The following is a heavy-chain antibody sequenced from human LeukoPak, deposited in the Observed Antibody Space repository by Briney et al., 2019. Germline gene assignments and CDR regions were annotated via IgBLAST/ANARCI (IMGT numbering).Heavy chain of an antibody. V-gene: IGHV4-61*02. CDR3: ARASDYYDSSGYRGAFDI. CDR1: GGSISSGNYY. D-gene: IGHD3-22*01. Sequence: SQTLSLTCTVSGGSISSGNYYWSWIRQPAGKGLEWIGRFYSGGSTTYNPSLKSRVTISADTAKNQLSLKMSSVTAADTAVYYCARASDYYDSSGYRGAFDIWGQGTMVTVSS. J-gene: IGHJ3*02. CDR2: FYSGGST.